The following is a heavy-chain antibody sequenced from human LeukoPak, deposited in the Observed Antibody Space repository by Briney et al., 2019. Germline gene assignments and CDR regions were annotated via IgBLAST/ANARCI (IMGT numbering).Heavy chain of an antibody. CDR2: INPSGGST. CDR3: ARTRGYYFDY. Sequence: ASVKVSCKASGYSFTNYYMHWVRQAHGQGLEWMTMINPSGGSTTYAQNFQDRVTVTRDMSTSTVYMELSSLTSEDTAVYYCARTRGYYFDYWGQGTLVTVSS. V-gene: IGHV1-46*01. CDR1: GYSFTNYY. J-gene: IGHJ4*02.